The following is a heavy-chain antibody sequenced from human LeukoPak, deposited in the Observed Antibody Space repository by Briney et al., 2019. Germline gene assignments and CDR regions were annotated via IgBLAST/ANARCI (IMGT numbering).Heavy chain of an antibody. Sequence: SETLSLTCTVSGVSISSSSYYWGWIRQPPGKGLEWIGSIYYSGSTYYNPSLKSRVTISVDKSKNKFSLKLASVTAADTAVYYCARERSGSEIFARSFDIWGQGTMVTVSS. V-gene: IGHV4-39*07. CDR1: GVSISSSSYY. D-gene: IGHD3-3*01. CDR2: IYYSGST. CDR3: ARERSGSEIFARSFDI. J-gene: IGHJ3*02.